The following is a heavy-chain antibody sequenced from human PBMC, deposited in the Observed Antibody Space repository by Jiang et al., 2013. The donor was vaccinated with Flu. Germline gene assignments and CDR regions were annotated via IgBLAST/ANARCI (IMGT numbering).Heavy chain of an antibody. J-gene: IGHJ4*02. D-gene: IGHD3-22*01. CDR2: INGRNGKT. CDR1: GYTFTDNG. Sequence: QSGSELKKPGASVKVSCKASGYTFTDNGISWVRQAPGQGLEWLGWINGRNGKTKYAQKVQGRVIMTTDTSTGTVYMELRSLRSDDTAFYYCARVYDSSGYYGIDYWGQGTLVTVS. V-gene: IGHV1-18*04. CDR3: ARVYDSSGYYGIDY.